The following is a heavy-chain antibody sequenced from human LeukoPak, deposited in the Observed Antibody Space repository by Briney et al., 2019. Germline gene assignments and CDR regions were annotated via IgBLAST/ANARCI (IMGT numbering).Heavy chain of an antibody. CDR3: ARDWYFDY. J-gene: IGHJ4*02. Sequence: GGSLRLSCAASGFTFSSYTMNWVRQAPGKGLEWVSYINSASTTIYYADSVKGRLTISRDNAKNSLYLQMNSLKDEDTAVYYCARDWYFDYWGQGTLVTVSS. CDR2: INSASTTI. V-gene: IGHV3-48*02. CDR1: GFTFSSYT.